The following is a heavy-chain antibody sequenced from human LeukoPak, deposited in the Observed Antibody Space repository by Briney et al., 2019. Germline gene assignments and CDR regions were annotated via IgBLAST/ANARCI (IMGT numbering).Heavy chain of an antibody. V-gene: IGHV1-18*04. CDR2: ISAYNGNT. D-gene: IGHD6-19*01. J-gene: IGHJ1*01. CDR3: ARSGGSGWYSTGYFQH. Sequence: ASVKVSCKASGYTFTSYSISWVRQAPGQGLEWMGWISAYNGNTNYAQKLQGRVTMTTDTSTSTAYMELRSLRSDDTAVYYCARSGGSGWYSTGYFQHWGQGTLVTVSS. CDR1: GYTFTSYS.